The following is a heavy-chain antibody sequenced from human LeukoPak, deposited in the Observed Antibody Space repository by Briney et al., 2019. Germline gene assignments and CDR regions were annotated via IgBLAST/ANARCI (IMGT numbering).Heavy chain of an antibody. CDR3: ARMGDSGYDWVFDY. CDR1: GFTFSSYE. CDR2: ISSSGSTI. Sequence: GGSLRLSCAASGFTFSSYEMNWVRQAPAKGLEWVSYISSSGSTIYYADSVKGRFTISRDNAKNSLCLQMNSLRAEDTAVYYCARMGDSGYDWVFDYWGQGTLVTVSS. D-gene: IGHD5-12*01. V-gene: IGHV3-48*03. J-gene: IGHJ4*02.